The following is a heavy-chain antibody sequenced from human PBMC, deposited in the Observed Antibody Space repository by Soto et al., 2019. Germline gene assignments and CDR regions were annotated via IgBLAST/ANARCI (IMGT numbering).Heavy chain of an antibody. CDR2: IYYSGST. D-gene: IGHD4-17*01. CDR3: ARRYGGTPDY. V-gene: IGHV4-59*08. Sequence: SETLSLTCTVSGGSISSYYWSWIRQPPGKGLEWIGYIYYSGSTNYNPPLKSRVTISVDTSKNQFSLKLSSVTAADTAVYYCARRYGGTPDYWGQGTLVTVSS. J-gene: IGHJ4*02. CDR1: GGSISSYY.